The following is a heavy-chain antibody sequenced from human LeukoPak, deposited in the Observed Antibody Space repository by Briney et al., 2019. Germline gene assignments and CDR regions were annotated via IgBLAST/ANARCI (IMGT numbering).Heavy chain of an antibody. V-gene: IGHV6-1*01. CDR3: ARDSSYYYGSGSYYLVDY. Sequence: SQTLSLTFAISGDSVSINSAAWNWLRQSPSRGLEWLGRTYYRSKWYNDYAVSVKSRITINPDTSKNQFSLQLNSVTPEDTAVYYCARDSSYYYGSGSYYLVDYWGQGTLVTVSS. J-gene: IGHJ4*02. D-gene: IGHD3-10*01. CDR1: GDSVSINSAA. CDR2: TYYRSKWYN.